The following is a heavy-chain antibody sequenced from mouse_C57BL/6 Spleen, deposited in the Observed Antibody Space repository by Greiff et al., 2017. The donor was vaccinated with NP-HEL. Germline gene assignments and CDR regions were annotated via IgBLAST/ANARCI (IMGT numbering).Heavy chain of an antibody. CDR2: IYPGDGDT. CDR3: ARGYDGYLDY. V-gene: IGHV1-82*01. D-gene: IGHD2-3*01. Sequence: VKVVESGPELVKPGASVKISCKASGYAFSSSWMNWVKQRPGKGLEWIGRIYPGDGDTNYNGKFKGKATLTADKSSSTAYMQLSSLTSEDSAVYFCARGYDGYLDYWGQGTTLTVSS. CDR1: GYAFSSSW. J-gene: IGHJ2*01.